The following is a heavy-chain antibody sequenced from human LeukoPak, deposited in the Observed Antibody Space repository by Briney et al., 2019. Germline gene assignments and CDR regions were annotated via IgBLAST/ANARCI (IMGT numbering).Heavy chain of an antibody. V-gene: IGHV1-2*02. CDR3: ARDITFGGVIKGMDV. CDR1: GYTFTGYY. D-gene: IGHD3-16*01. J-gene: IGHJ6*02. Sequence: SVTVSFKASGYTFTGYYMHWVRQAPGQGLEWMGWINPNSGGTNYAQKFQGRVTMTRDTSISTAYMELSRLRSDDTAVYYCARDITFGGVIKGMDVWGQGTTVSVSS. CDR2: INPNSGGT.